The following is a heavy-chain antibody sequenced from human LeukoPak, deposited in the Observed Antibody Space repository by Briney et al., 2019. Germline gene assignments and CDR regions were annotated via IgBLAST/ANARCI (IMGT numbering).Heavy chain of an antibody. CDR1: GGSFSGYY. Sequence: SETLSLTCAVYGGSFSGYYWSWIRQPPGKGLEWIGEINHSGSTNYNPSLKSRVTISVDTSKNQFSLKLSSVTAADTAVYYCARMVRGVNYYYYMDVWGKGTTVTVSS. CDR2: INHSGST. J-gene: IGHJ6*03. CDR3: ARMVRGVNYYYYMDV. V-gene: IGHV4-34*01. D-gene: IGHD3-10*01.